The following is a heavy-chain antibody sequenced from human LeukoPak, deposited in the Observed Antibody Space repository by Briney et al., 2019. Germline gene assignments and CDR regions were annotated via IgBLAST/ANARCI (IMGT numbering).Heavy chain of an antibody. D-gene: IGHD3-9*01. CDR1: GFTFSSYA. V-gene: IGHV3-23*01. CDR3: AKNPLRYFGPDGGAFDI. J-gene: IGHJ3*02. Sequence: GGSLRLSCAASGFTFSSYAMNWVRQVPGKGLEWVSTISGSGGSTYYADSVKGWFTISRDNSKNTLYLQMNSLRAEDTAVYYCAKNPLRYFGPDGGAFDIWGQGTMVTVSS. CDR2: ISGSGGST.